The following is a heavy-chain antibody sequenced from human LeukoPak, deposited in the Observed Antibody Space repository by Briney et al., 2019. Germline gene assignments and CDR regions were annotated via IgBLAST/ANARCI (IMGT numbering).Heavy chain of an antibody. CDR1: GGTFSSYA. J-gene: IGHJ4*02. CDR2: IIPIFGTA. V-gene: IGHV1-69*13. Sequence: EASVKVSCKASGGTFSSYAISWVRQAPGQGLEWMGGIIPIFGTANYAQKFQGRVTITADESTSTAYMELSSLRSEDTAVYYCAREAGNSSGYSVSFDYWGQGTLVTVSS. D-gene: IGHD3-22*01. CDR3: AREAGNSSGYSVSFDY.